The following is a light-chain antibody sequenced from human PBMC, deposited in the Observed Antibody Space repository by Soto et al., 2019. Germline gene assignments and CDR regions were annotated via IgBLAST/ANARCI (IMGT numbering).Light chain of an antibody. CDR2: AAS. CDR3: LQKYFYPFT. CDR1: QGIRND. V-gene: IGKV1-6*01. J-gene: IGKJ3*01. Sequence: IQMTQSPSSVSASVGDRVTITCRASQGIRNDLDWFQQKPGKAPKLLIYAASNLQSGVPARFSGSGSGTDFTLTISSLQPEDFATYYCLQKYFYPFTFGPGTKVDIK.